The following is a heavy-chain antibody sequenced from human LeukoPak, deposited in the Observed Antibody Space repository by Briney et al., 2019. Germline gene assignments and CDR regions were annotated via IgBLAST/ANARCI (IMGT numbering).Heavy chain of an antibody. J-gene: IGHJ4*02. D-gene: IGHD3-16*01. CDR2: IGPNNGNT. CDR1: TYTFITYG. CDR3: ARDSGGRGHFDL. V-gene: IGHV1-18*01. Sequence: ASVKVSCKASTYTFITYGVAWVRQAPGQGLEWIGWIGPNNGNTNYAQNLQGRVTMTTDTSTDTAYMELRSLRSDDTAVYYCARDSGGRGHFDLWGQGTLVTVSS.